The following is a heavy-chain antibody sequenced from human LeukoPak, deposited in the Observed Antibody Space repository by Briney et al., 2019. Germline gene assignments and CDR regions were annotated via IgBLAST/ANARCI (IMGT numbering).Heavy chain of an antibody. Sequence: GASVKVSCKASGGTFSSYAISWVRQAPGQGLEWMGGIIPIFGTANYAQKFQGRVTITADESTSTAYMELSSLRSEDTALYYCAKDIGWELLEGKLIDYWGQGTLVTVSS. CDR1: GGTFSSYA. J-gene: IGHJ4*02. V-gene: IGHV1-69*13. D-gene: IGHD1-26*01. CDR2: IIPIFGTA. CDR3: AKDIGWELLEGKLIDY.